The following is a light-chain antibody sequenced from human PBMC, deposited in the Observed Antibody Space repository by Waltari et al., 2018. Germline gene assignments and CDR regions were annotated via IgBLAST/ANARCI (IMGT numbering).Light chain of an antibody. Sequence: QSALTQPASVSGSPGQSISISCTGTSRDVGGYNFVSWYQRLPGKAPKLIIYDVGNRPSGVSNRFSGSKSGNTASLIISGLQADDEADYYCCSYTRSGSLVFGVGTKLTVL. J-gene: IGLJ2*01. CDR1: SRDVGGYNF. CDR3: CSYTRSGSLV. V-gene: IGLV2-14*03. CDR2: DVG.